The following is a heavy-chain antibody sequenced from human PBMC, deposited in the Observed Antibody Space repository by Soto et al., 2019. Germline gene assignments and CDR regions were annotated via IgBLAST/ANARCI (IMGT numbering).Heavy chain of an antibody. CDR2: IYYTGST. D-gene: IGHD3-10*01. Sequence: QVQLQESGPGLVKPSQTLSLTCTVSGGSISSGGYYWSWIRQHPGKGLEWIGYIYYTGSTYYNPSLKSRVTVSVDTSKNQFSLKLSSVTAADTAVYYCATLYMVRGVRTFDYWGQGTLVTVSS. J-gene: IGHJ4*02. V-gene: IGHV4-31*03. CDR1: GGSISSGGYY. CDR3: ATLYMVRGVRTFDY.